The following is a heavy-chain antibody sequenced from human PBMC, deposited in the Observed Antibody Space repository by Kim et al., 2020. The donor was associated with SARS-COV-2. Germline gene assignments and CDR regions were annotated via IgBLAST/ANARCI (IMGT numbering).Heavy chain of an antibody. V-gene: IGHV3-33*01. Sequence: GGSLRLSCAASGFTFSSYGMHWVRQAPGKGLEWVAVIWYDGSNKYYADSVKGRFTISRDNSKNTLYLQMNSLRAEDTAVYYCARAAAAGTPSYYYGMDVWGQGTTVTVSS. CDR1: GFTFSSYG. CDR3: ARAAAAGTPSYYYGMDV. D-gene: IGHD6-13*01. J-gene: IGHJ6*02. CDR2: IWYDGSNK.